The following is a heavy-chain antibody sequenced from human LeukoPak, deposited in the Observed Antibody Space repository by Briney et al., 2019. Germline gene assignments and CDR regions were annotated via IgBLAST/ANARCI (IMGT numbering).Heavy chain of an antibody. D-gene: IGHD6-19*01. J-gene: IGHJ4*02. Sequence: ASVKVSCKASVFTFTSSAVQWVRQARGQRLEWIGWIVVGSGNTNYAQKFQERVTITRDMSTSTAYMELGSLRSEDTAVYYCAADLGYSSGWYYFDYWGQGTLVTVSS. CDR2: IVVGSGNT. CDR3: AADLGYSSGWYYFDY. V-gene: IGHV1-58*01. CDR1: VFTFTSSA.